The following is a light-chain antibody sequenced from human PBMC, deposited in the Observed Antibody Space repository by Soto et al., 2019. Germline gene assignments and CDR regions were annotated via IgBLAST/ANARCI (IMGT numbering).Light chain of an antibody. CDR3: KQYNSWPLT. CDR2: GAS. CDR1: QSINRD. J-gene: IGKJ5*01. Sequence: EIVMTQSPATLTGSPLEIATLSCMASQSINRDLAWYVQKPGQAPRRVIYGASTWGTGVPPRFTGSGSGKEFTITISGLQYEDFEVYYCKQYNSWPLTCGQGKRREIK. V-gene: IGKV3D-15*01.